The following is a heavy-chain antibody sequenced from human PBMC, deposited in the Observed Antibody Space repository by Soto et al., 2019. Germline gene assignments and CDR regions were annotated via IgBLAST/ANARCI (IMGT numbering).Heavy chain of an antibody. J-gene: IGHJ4*02. D-gene: IGHD3-10*01. CDR1: GYTFTSYA. CDR3: ARGLGGPGSYSDY. CDR2: INAGNGNT. V-gene: IGHV1-3*01. Sequence: QVQLVQSGAEVKKPGASVKVSCKASGYTFTSYAIHWVRQAPGQRLEWMGWINAGNGNTKYSQKFQGRVTNTRDTSASTAYMELSSLRFEDMTVYYCARGLGGPGSYSDYWGQGTLVTVSS.